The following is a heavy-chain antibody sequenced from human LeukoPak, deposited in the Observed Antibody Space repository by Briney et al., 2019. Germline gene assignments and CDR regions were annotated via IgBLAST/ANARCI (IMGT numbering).Heavy chain of an antibody. CDR2: SSAYNGNT. Sequence: ASVKVSCKASGYTFTSYGISWVRQAPGQGLEWMGWSSAYNGNTNYAQKLQGRVTMTTDTSTSTAYMELRSLRSDDTAVYYCAREVLGYDSSGYTWFDPWGQGTLVTVSS. CDR1: GYTFTSYG. CDR3: AREVLGYDSSGYTWFDP. D-gene: IGHD3-22*01. J-gene: IGHJ5*02. V-gene: IGHV1-18*01.